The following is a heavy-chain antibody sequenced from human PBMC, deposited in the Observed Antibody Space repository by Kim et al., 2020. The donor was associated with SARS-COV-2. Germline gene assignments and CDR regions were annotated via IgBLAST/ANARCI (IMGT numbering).Heavy chain of an antibody. Sequence: SETLSLTCAVYGGSFSGYYWSWIRQPPGKGLEWIGEINHSGSTNYNPSLKSRVTISVDTSKNQFSLKLSSVTAADTAVYYCARGGVGRMTWGFRYYYYG. CDR2: INHSGST. J-gene: IGHJ6*01. D-gene: IGHD1-26*01. CDR3: ARGGVGRMTWGFRYYYYG. CDR1: GGSFSGYY. V-gene: IGHV4-34*01.